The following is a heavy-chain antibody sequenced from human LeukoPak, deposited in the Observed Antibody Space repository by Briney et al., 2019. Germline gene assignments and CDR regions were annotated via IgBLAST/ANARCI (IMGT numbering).Heavy chain of an antibody. D-gene: IGHD3-22*01. CDR2: IYPTDSDT. CDR1: GYRFTCLW. V-gene: IGHV5-51*01. CDR3: ARPLYGSSGFYFDY. Sequence: GESLKISCKGSGYRFTCLWIGWVRQMPGKGLEWMGIIYPTDSDTRYSPSFQVQVTISVDKSISTAYMQWSNLQASDSAMYYCARPLYGSSGFYFDYWGQGTLVTVSS. J-gene: IGHJ4*02.